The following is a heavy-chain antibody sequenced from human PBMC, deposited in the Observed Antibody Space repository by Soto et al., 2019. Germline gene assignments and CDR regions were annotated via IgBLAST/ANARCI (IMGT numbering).Heavy chain of an antibody. CDR1: GFIFSDYG. V-gene: IGHV3-30*18. D-gene: IGHD5-12*01. Sequence: QVQLVESGGGVAQPGRSLRLSCVASGFIFSDYGMHWVRQAPGKGLEWVAVISHDRSNKFFADSVKGRFTISRDNSKNTLYLQMNSLGAEDTAVYYCAKEWSGYDKAWFDWGQGTLVTVSS. J-gene: IGHJ4*02. CDR2: ISHDRSNK. CDR3: AKEWSGYDKAWFD.